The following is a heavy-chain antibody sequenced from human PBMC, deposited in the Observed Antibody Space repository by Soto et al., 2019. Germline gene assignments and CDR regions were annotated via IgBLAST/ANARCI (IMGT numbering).Heavy chain of an antibody. CDR2: IAPIGYST. D-gene: IGHD2-8*01. V-gene: IGHV3-23*01. CDR3: VSWVSPHFDY. J-gene: IGHJ4*02. Sequence: EVQLLESGGGLVQPGGSLRLSCAVSGLTFRNHAMSWVRQAPGKGLEWVSTIAPIGYSTHYAGSVEGRFTISRDDSKSTLDLQMNSLRADDTAVYYCVSWVSPHFDYWGQGILVSVSS. CDR1: GLTFRNHA.